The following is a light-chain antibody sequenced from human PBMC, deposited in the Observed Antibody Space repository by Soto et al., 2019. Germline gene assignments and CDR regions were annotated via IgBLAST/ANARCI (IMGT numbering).Light chain of an antibody. CDR1: HSISSW. Sequence: DIHMTQSPSTLSASVGDRVTITCRASHSISSWLAWYQQKPGKAPKLLIYDASSLESGVPSRFSGSGSGTEFTLAISSLQPDDFATYYCQQYNSYAWTFGQGTKVEIK. V-gene: IGKV1-5*01. J-gene: IGKJ1*01. CDR2: DAS. CDR3: QQYNSYAWT.